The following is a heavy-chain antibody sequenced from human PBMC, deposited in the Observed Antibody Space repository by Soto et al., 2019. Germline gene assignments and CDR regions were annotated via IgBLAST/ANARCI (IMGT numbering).Heavy chain of an antibody. CDR3: ARDYYGSGSYYNPRPYCFDY. CDR1: GGTFSSYA. V-gene: IGHV1-69*13. J-gene: IGHJ4*02. D-gene: IGHD3-10*01. CDR2: IIPIFGTA. Sequence: SVKVSCKASGGTFSSYAISWVRQAPGQGLEWMGGIIPIFGTANYAQKFQGRVTITADESTSTAYMELSSLRSEDTAVYYCARDYYGSGSYYNPRPYCFDYWGQGTLVTVSS.